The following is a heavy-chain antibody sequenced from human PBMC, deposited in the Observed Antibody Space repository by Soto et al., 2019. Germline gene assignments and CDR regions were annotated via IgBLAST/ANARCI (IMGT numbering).Heavy chain of an antibody. CDR2: ISSRDGRT. CDR1: GFTFSNYF. Sequence: EVQLLESGGGLVQPGGSLRLSCVASGFTFSNYFMNWVRQAPGKGLQWVSDISSRDGRTHYTDSVRGRFTISRDNSKNTLYLQMNSLRAEDTAVYYCAKDLHWYGMDVCGQGTTVTVSS. J-gene: IGHJ6*02. V-gene: IGHV3-23*01. CDR3: AKDLHWYGMDV. D-gene: IGHD2-8*02.